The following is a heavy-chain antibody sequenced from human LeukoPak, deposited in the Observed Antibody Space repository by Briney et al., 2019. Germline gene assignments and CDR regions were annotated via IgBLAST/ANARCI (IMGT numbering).Heavy chain of an antibody. CDR2: ISHSGRST. Sequence: SGGSLRLSCAASGFIFSDFDMSWVRQAPGKGLEWVSAISHSGRSTYYADSVKGRFTISRDNSKNTLYLEMNSLRADDTAVYYCAKAVAVALDYWGQGTLVTVSS. CDR1: GFIFSDFD. J-gene: IGHJ4*02. V-gene: IGHV3-23*01. CDR3: AKAVAVALDY. D-gene: IGHD6-19*01.